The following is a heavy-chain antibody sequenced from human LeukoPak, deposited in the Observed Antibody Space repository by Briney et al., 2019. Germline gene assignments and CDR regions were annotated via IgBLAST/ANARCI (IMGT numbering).Heavy chain of an antibody. Sequence: GGSLRLSCAASGFTFSSYAMSWVRQAPGKGLEWVSAINGGGATTHYVDSVKGRFAISRDNSKNTLYLNMNSLRAEDTAVYYCAKKRDAFDFWGQGTVVTVSS. CDR2: INGGGATT. D-gene: IGHD5-24*01. CDR3: AKKRDAFDF. J-gene: IGHJ3*01. V-gene: IGHV3-23*01. CDR1: GFTFSSYA.